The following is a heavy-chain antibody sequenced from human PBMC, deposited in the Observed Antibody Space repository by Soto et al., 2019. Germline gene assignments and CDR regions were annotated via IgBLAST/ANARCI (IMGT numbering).Heavy chain of an antibody. CDR1: GFTFDDYA. CDR3: VRSKGGYSYGTPFDY. D-gene: IGHD5-18*01. J-gene: IGHJ4*02. V-gene: IGHV3-9*01. CDR2: ISWNSGNI. Sequence: EVQLEESGGALVQPGRSLRLSCAASGFTFDDYAMYWVRQVLGKGLEWVSSISWNSGNIGYADSVKGRFTTSRDNAENYLDLQMNNLRPEDTALYYCVRSKGGYSYGTPFDYWGQGTLVTVSS.